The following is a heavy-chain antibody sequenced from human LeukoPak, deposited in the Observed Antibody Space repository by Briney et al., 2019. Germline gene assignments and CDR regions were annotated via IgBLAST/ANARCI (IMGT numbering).Heavy chain of an antibody. V-gene: IGHV4-59*12. Sequence: PSETLSLTCTVSGGPIRDFYWSWIRLPPGKGLEWIGYTYHSGSTSYNPSLESRVAISVDMSKSQFSLKLSSVTAADTAVYYCARARSGSGRVDYWGQGTLVTVSS. D-gene: IGHD3-10*01. CDR3: ARARSGSGRVDY. CDR2: TYHSGST. CDR1: GGPIRDFY. J-gene: IGHJ4*02.